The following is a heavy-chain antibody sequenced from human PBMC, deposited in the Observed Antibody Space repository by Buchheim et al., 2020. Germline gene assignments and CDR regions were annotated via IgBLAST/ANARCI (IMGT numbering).Heavy chain of an antibody. D-gene: IGHD2-2*01. CDR2: TDSSGSTI. CDR3: AGDQYGGDGFDY. CDR1: GFTFSSFE. J-gene: IGHJ4*02. V-gene: IGHV3-48*03. Sequence: EVQLVESGGDLVQPGGSLRLSCAASGFTFSSFEMNWVRQAPGKGLEWVSYTDSSGSTIYYADSVQGRFTISRDNAKKSLYLKMNSLRAEDTAVYYCAGDQYGGDGFDYWGQGTL.